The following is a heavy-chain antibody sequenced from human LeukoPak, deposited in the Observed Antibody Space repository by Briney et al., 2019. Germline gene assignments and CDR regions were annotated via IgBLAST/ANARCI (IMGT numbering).Heavy chain of an antibody. Sequence: GGSLRLSCAGSGFPFSSHGMNWVRQAPGKGLEWVSGISPGGGPTYYADSVRGRFSISRDDLKDTLYLQMKNLRAEDTAVYYCAKDGAWLRFDDWGQGILVTASS. CDR1: GFPFSSHG. J-gene: IGHJ4*02. D-gene: IGHD5-12*01. CDR3: AKDGAWLRFDD. CDR2: ISPGGGPT. V-gene: IGHV3-23*01.